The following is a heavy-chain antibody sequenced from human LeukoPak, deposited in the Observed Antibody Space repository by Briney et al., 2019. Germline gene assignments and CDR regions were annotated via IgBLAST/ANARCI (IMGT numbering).Heavy chain of an antibody. J-gene: IGHJ4*02. CDR1: GGSISSFY. CDR3: ARHALTIPCSSTSCPFDY. Sequence: SETLSLTCTVSGGSISSFYWSWIRQPAGKGLEWIGRIYSTGSNNNNPSLKSRVTISVDTSKNQFSLKLSSVTAADTAVYYCARHALTIPCSSTSCPFDYWGQGTLVTVSS. V-gene: IGHV4-4*07. CDR2: IYSTGSN. D-gene: IGHD2-2*01.